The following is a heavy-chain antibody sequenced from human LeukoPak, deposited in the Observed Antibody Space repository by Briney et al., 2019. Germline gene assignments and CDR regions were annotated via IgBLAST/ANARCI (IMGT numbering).Heavy chain of an antibody. D-gene: IGHD6-13*01. CDR1: GGSIRSSYYY. CDR3: ASQDTGYSSSWYVGPH. CDR2: IYYSGST. J-gene: IGHJ4*02. V-gene: IGHV4-39*01. Sequence: SATLSHTCTVSGGSIRSSYYYWGWIRQPPGKGLEWIGSIYYSGSTYYNPSLKSRVTISVDTSKNQFSLKLSSVTAADTAVYYCASQDTGYSSSWYVGPHWGQGTLVTVSS.